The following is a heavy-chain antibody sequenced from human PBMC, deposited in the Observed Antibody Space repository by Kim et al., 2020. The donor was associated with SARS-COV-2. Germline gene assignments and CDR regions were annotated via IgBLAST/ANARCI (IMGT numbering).Heavy chain of an antibody. Sequence: ASVKVSCKASGYTFTSYGISWVRQAPGQGLEWMGWISAYNGNTNYAQKLQGRVTMTTDTSTSTAYMELRSLRSDDTAVYYCARSPSRGGEGGYGRAHFDYWGQGTLVTVSS. J-gene: IGHJ4*02. CDR3: ARSPSRGGEGGYGRAHFDY. CDR2: ISAYNGNT. V-gene: IGHV1-18*01. CDR1: GYTFTSYG. D-gene: IGHD5-12*01.